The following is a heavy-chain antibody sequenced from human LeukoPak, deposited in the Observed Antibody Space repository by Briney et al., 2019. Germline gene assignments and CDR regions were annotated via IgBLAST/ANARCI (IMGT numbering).Heavy chain of an antibody. CDR2: ISGSSGRT. CDR1: WFTLCSYS. V-gene: IGHV3-23*01. CDR3: AGPRDYSPFDY. D-gene: IGHD4-11*01. Sequence: GGGPRLSCGAPWFTLCSYSLKWGRPAPGEGVGGVSGISGSSGRTYYAESVEGRFTISRDNSKNTLSLQMNSLRPEDTAVYYCAGPRDYSPFDYWGQGTLVTVSS. J-gene: IGHJ4*02.